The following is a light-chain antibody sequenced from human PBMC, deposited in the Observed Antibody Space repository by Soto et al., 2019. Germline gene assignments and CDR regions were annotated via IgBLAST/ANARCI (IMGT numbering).Light chain of an antibody. CDR2: EVT. J-gene: IGLJ2*01. CDR3: NSYAGSNNVL. CDR1: SSDVGGYNY. V-gene: IGLV2-8*01. Sequence: ALTQPPSASGSPGQSVTISCTGTSSDVGGYNYVSWYQQHPGKAPKLMIYEVTKRPSGVPDRFSGSKSGNTASLTVSGLQAEDEADYYCNSYAGSNNVLFGGGTKVTVL.